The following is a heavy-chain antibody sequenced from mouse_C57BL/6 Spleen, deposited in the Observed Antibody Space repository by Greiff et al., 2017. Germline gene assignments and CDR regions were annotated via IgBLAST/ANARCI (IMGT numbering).Heavy chain of an antibody. V-gene: IGHV1-76*01. CDR2: IYPGSGNT. Sequence: QVQLQQSGAELVRPGASVKLSCKASGYTFTDYYINWVKQRPGQGLEWIARIYPGSGNTYYNEKFKGKAPLTAEKSSSTAYMQLSSLTSEDSAVYFCARGETAQAGFDYWGQGTILTVSA. J-gene: IGHJ2*01. CDR1: GYTFTDYY. D-gene: IGHD3-2*02. CDR3: ARGETAQAGFDY.